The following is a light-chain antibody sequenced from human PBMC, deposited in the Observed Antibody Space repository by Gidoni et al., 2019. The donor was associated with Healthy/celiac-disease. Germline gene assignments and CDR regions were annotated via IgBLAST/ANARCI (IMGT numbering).Light chain of an antibody. V-gene: IGKV3-15*01. CDR1: QRVSSN. Sequence: IVMSQSPATLSVSPVERATLSCRASQRVSSNLAWYQQKPGQAPRLLIYGASTRATGIPARCSGSGSGTEFTLTISSLQSEDFAVYYWQRYNNWPRCSFGQXTKLEIK. CDR2: GAS. J-gene: IGKJ2*04. CDR3: QRYNNWPRCS.